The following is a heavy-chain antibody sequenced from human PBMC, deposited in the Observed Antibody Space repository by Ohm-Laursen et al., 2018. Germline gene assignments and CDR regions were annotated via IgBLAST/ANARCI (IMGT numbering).Heavy chain of an antibody. J-gene: IGHJ4*02. CDR1: GFTFSSYA. V-gene: IGHV3-23*01. D-gene: IGHD2-15*01. CDR3: AKDLGRGVALDY. CDR2: ISGSGGST. Sequence: SLRLSCAASGFTFSSYAMSWVRQAPGKGLEWVSAISGSGGSTYYADSVKGRFTISRDNSKNTLYLQMNSLRAEDTAVYYCAKDLGRGVALDYWGQGTLVTVSS.